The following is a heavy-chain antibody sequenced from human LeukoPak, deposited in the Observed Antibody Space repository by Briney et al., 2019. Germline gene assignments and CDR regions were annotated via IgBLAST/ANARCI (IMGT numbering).Heavy chain of an antibody. CDR2: ISGSGSNT. D-gene: IGHD3-22*01. CDR1: GFTFSSYA. J-gene: IGHJ4*02. CDR3: AKDSIGYYKPFDY. V-gene: IGHV3-23*01. Sequence: PGGSLRLSCAASGFTFSSYAMNWVRQAPGKGLEWVSAISGSGSNTYYSDSVKGRFTISRDNSKNTLYLQMNSLRAEDTAVYHCAKDSIGYYKPFDYWGQGSLVTVSS.